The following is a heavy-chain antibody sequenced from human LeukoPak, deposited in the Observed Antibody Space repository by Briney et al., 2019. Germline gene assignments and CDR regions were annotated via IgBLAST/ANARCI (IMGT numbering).Heavy chain of an antibody. J-gene: IGHJ5*02. CDR2: IYYSGNT. Sequence: PSETLSLTCTVSGGSISSSSYYWDWIRQPPGKGLEWIGSIYYSGNTYYNPSLKSRVTISVDTSKNQLSLKLSSVSAADTTVYYCARDGAATGDPQIDPWGQGTLVTVSS. CDR3: ARDGAATGDPQIDP. CDR1: GGSISSSSYY. V-gene: IGHV4-39*07. D-gene: IGHD6-13*01.